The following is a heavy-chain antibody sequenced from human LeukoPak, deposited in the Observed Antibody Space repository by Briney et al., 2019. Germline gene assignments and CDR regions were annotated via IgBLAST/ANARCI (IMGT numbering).Heavy chain of an antibody. CDR2: IYTSGST. CDR1: GGSISSGSYY. Sequence: SETLSLTCTASGGSISSGSYYWSWIRQPAGKGLEWIGRIYTSGSTNYNPSLKSRVTISVDTSKNQFSLKLSSVTAADTAVYYCARTEYSSSPYYYYYYMDVWGKGTTVTVSS. CDR3: ARTEYSSSPYYYYYYMDV. V-gene: IGHV4-61*02. J-gene: IGHJ6*03. D-gene: IGHD6-6*01.